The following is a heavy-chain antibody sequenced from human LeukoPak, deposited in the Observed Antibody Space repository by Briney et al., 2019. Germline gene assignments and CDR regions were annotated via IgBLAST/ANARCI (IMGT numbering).Heavy chain of an antibody. V-gene: IGHV5-51*01. Sequence: EESPKISCKASGYTFFTYWICCVRQAPGKGLEWGGIIYPLDSDTKCSPPFQGQVTVSAYKAISTACLQGCGLKAPASGTYYCARFSAVEFTPYATSGIKGFFDFWGQGTPVTVSS. CDR2: IYPLDSDT. CDR1: GYTFFTYW. D-gene: IGHD5-12*01. CDR3: ARFSAVEFTPYATSGIKGFFDF. J-gene: IGHJ4*02.